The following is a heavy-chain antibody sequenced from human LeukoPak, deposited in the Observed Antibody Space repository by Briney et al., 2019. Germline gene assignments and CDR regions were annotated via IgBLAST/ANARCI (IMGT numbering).Heavy chain of an antibody. D-gene: IGHD2/OR15-2a*01. CDR2: MNPNSGNT. J-gene: IGHJ6*03. V-gene: IGHV1-8*01. CDR3: ARVGIGSRRFYYYYYMDV. Sequence: ASVKVSCKASGYTFTSYDINWVRQATGQGLEWVRWMNPNSGNTGYGQKFQGRVTMTRNTSISTAYMELSNLRSENTAVYYCARVGIGSRRFYYYYYMDVWGKRTTVTVSS. CDR1: GYTFTSYD.